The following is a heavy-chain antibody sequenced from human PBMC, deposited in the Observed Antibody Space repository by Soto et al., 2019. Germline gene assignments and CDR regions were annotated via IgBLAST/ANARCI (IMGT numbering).Heavy chain of an antibody. Sequence: QLQLQESGSGLVKPSQTLSLTCAVSGGSISSGGYSWSWIRQPPGKGLEWIGDIYHSGSTYYNPSLQSRVTISVDRSKNQFSLQLSSVTAADTAVYYCAAGGVLPRYYWGQGTRFTVSS. CDR1: GGSISSGGYS. J-gene: IGHJ4*02. V-gene: IGHV4-30-2*01. CDR2: IYHSGST. CDR3: AAGGVLPRYY. D-gene: IGHD2-15*01.